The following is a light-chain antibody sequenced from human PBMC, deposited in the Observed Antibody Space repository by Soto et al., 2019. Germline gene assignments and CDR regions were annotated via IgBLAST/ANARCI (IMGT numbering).Light chain of an antibody. CDR1: SSNIGSNT. CDR2: TNN. J-gene: IGLJ3*02. V-gene: IGLV1-44*01. Sequence: QSVLTQPPSASGTPGQRVTISCSGSSSNIGSNTVSWYQQLPGTAPKLLIYTNNQRPSGVPDRFSGSKSGTSASLAISGLQSEDDADYYCVTWDDSPRLVFGGGTKLTVL. CDR3: VTWDDSPRLV.